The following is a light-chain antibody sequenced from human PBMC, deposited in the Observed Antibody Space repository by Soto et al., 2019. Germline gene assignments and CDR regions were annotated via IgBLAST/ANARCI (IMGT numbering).Light chain of an antibody. Sequence: EIVLTQSPGTLSLSPGERATLSCRASQSVSSSYLAWYQQKPGQAPRLLIYNAFNRATGIPDRFSGSGSGTDFTLTISRLEAEDFAVYYCQQYGSSPPGTFGQGTRLEIK. J-gene: IGKJ5*01. CDR1: QSVSSSY. CDR2: NAF. V-gene: IGKV3-20*01. CDR3: QQYGSSPPGT.